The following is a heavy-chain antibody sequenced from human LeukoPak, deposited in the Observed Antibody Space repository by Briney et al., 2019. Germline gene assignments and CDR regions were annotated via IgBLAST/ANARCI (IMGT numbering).Heavy chain of an antibody. J-gene: IGHJ4*02. CDR3: ARILGYCSTTSCHPFDY. CDR1: GYSFSNYW. Sequence: GESLKISCKGSGYSFSNYWIGWVRQMPGKGLEWMGIIYPGDSDARYSPSFQGQVTISADKSISTAYLLWSSLKASDTAIYYCARILGYCSTTSCHPFDYWGQGTLVTVSS. D-gene: IGHD2-2*01. CDR2: IYPGDSDA. V-gene: IGHV5-51*01.